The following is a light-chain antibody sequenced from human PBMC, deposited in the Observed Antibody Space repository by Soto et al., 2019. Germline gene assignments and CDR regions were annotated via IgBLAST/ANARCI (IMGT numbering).Light chain of an antibody. Sequence: DIQMTQSPSSLSASVGDKITITCQASQDISNSLNWYQQKPGKAPKLLIYDASNLETGVPSRFSGSGSGTDFTLTIIGLQPEDIGTYFCYHYHLLPLRTFGPGTKVEI. CDR2: DAS. CDR3: YHYHLLPLRT. V-gene: IGKV1-33*01. CDR1: QDISNS. J-gene: IGKJ1*01.